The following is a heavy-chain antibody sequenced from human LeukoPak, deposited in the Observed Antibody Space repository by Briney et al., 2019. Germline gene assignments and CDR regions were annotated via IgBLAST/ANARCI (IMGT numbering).Heavy chain of an antibody. CDR3: ARNYYGSGSYLGYNWLDP. Sequence: GGSLRLSCAASGFTFEDYALHWVRQFPGKGLEWVSLITWDGGKTFYADSVKGRFTVSRDNSKSSLYLQMNSLRAEDTALYYCARNYYGSGSYLGYNWLDPWGQGTLVTVSS. D-gene: IGHD3-10*01. V-gene: IGHV3-43D*04. J-gene: IGHJ5*02. CDR2: ITWDGGKT. CDR1: GFTFEDYA.